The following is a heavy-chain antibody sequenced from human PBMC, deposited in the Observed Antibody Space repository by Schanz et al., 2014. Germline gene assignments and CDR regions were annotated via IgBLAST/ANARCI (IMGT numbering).Heavy chain of an antibody. V-gene: IGHV3-NL1*01. CDR2: IGVDGTTT. CDR3: AKDRSWDYDSSGYFDY. D-gene: IGHD3-22*01. J-gene: IGHJ4*02. Sequence: QVQLVESGGGVVQSGGSLRLSCAASGFTFSNYGMHWVRQAPGKGLEWVSVIGVDGTTTYYADSVKGRFTISRDNSKNTLYLQMNSLRPEDTAVYYCAKDRSWDYDSSGYFDYWGQGTLVTVSS. CDR1: GFTFSNYG.